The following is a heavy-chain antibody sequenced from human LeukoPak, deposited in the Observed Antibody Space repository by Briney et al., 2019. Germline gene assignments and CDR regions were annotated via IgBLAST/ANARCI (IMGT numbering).Heavy chain of an antibody. Sequence: NLGESLKISCKGSGYSFTNYWIGWVRQMPGKGLEWMGIIYPGDSDTRYSPSFQGQVTISADKSISTAYLQWSSLKASDTAVYYCTRLDKPYGSGSSFYYYDMHLWGQGTTVTVSS. CDR3: TRLDKPYGSGSSFYYYDMHL. J-gene: IGHJ6*02. V-gene: IGHV5-51*01. D-gene: IGHD3-10*01. CDR2: IYPGDSDT. CDR1: GYSFTNYW.